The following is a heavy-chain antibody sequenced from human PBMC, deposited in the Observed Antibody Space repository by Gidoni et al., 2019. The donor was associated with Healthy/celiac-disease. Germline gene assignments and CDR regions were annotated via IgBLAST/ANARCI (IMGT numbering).Heavy chain of an antibody. J-gene: IGHJ4*02. V-gene: IGHV3-7*03. D-gene: IGHD6-6*01. Sequence: VQLVESGGGLVQPGGSLRLSCAASGFTFSSYWMSWVRQAQGKGLEWVANIKQEGSEKSYVDSVKVLFTISRDNAKNSLYLQMNSLRAEDTAVYYCARGGYRSSSDYWGQGTLVTVSS. CDR3: ARGGYRSSSDY. CDR1: GFTFSSYW. CDR2: IKQEGSEK.